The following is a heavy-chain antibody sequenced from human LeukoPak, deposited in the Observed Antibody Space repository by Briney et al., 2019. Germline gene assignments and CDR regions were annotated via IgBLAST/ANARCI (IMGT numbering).Heavy chain of an antibody. CDR3: AKSPYDSSGHLDY. J-gene: IGHJ4*02. CDR1: GFTFSSYG. D-gene: IGHD3-22*01. Sequence: QPGGSLRLSCAASGFTFSSYGMHWVRQAPGKGLEWVAVISYDGSNKYYADSVKGRFTISRDNSKNTLYLQMNSLRAEDTAVYYCAKSPYDSSGHLDYWGQGTLVTVSS. CDR2: ISYDGSNK. V-gene: IGHV3-30*18.